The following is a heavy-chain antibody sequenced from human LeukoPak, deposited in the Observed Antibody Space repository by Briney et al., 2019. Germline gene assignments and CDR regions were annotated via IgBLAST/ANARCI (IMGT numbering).Heavy chain of an antibody. J-gene: IGHJ2*01. V-gene: IGHV4-59*08. D-gene: IGHD3-10*01. CDR3: ASRVPNWYFDL. Sequence: SETLSLTCTVSGGSISSYYWSWIRQPPGKGLEWIGYIYSSGSTNYDPSLNSRVTISVDTSKNQFSLKLSSVAAADTAVYYCASRVPNWYFDLWRRGTLVTVSS. CDR2: IYSSGST. CDR1: GGSISSYY.